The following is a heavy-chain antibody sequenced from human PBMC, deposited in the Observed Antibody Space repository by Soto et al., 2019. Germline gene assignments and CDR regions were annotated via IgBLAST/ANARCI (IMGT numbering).Heavy chain of an antibody. V-gene: IGHV3-23*01. Sequence: EVQLLESGGGLVQPGGSLRLSCVASGFTFSSYAMSWVRQTPGKGLEWVSSMSGSSGSTYYADSVKGRFTISRDNPKDTLHLQMNSLRAEDTAIYYCAKDSPYGDYLGGRNFDSWGQGTLVTVSS. CDR2: MSGSSGST. CDR1: GFTFSSYA. J-gene: IGHJ4*02. D-gene: IGHD4-17*01. CDR3: AKDSPYGDYLGGRNFDS.